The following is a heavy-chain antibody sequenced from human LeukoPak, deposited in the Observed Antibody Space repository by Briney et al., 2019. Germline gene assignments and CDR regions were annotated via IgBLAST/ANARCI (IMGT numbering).Heavy chain of an antibody. CDR1: GYTFTSYG. CDR3: ARDHSGYSGYDWNDPGGRNDY. CDR2: ISAYSGNI. D-gene: IGHD5-12*01. V-gene: IGHV1-18*01. J-gene: IGHJ4*02. Sequence: ASVKVSCKASGYTFTSYGISWVRQAPGQGLEWMGWISAYSGNINYARKLQGRVTMTTDTSTSTAYMELRSLRSDDTAVYYCARDHSGYSGYDWNDPGGRNDYWGQGTLVTVSS.